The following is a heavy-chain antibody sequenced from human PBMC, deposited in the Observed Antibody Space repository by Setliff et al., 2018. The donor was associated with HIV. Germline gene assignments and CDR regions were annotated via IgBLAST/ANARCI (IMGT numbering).Heavy chain of an antibody. CDR1: GYTFTRYG. V-gene: IGHV1-18*01. CDR3: ARDVERYSRHSGSGP. Sequence: ASVKVSCKASGYTFTRYGISXVRQXPGQGFEWMGGISADNGNTSYAKKLQGRVTMTTXXXPSTAYMELRSLRSEDTAVYYCARDVERYSRHSGSGPWGQGTLVTVSS. CDR2: ISADNGNT. J-gene: IGHJ5*02. D-gene: IGHD1-26*01.